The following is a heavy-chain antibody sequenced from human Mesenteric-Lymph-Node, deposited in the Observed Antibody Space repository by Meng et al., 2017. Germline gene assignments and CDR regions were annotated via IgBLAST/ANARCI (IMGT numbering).Heavy chain of an antibody. CDR1: GGSIRNDQW. J-gene: IGHJ4*02. Sequence: QGQRQVSGPGLVKPAGNLSLTCDVSGGSIRNDQWWRWVRQAPGKGLEWIGEIYHSGRTNYNPSVKSRVSMSVDKSQNHFSLRLSSVTAADTAVYYCTTLYGDSISWGQGTLVTVSS. CDR2: IYHSGRT. D-gene: IGHD4-17*01. V-gene: IGHV4-4*02. CDR3: TTLYGDSIS.